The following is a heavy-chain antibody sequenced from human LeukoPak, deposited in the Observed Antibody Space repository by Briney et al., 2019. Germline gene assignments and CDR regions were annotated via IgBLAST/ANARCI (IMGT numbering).Heavy chain of an antibody. CDR1: KFTFNYYA. CDR3: AKVGSTNYDSSGYYDY. Sequence: PWGALRLSCAASKFTFNYYAMSWVRQAPGKGLEWASAISGSGGSTYYADSVKGRFTISRDTSKNTLYLQMNSLRAEDTAVYYCAKVGSTNYDSSGYYDYWGRGTLVTVSS. V-gene: IGHV3-23*01. CDR2: ISGSGGST. D-gene: IGHD3-22*01. J-gene: IGHJ4*02.